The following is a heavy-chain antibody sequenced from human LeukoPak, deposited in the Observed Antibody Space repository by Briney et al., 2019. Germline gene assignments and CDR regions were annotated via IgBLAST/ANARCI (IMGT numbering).Heavy chain of an antibody. CDR3: ARGDYGKLDY. J-gene: IGHJ4*02. D-gene: IGHD3-16*01. V-gene: IGHV4-34*01. CDR2: INHSGST. Sequence: SETLSLTCAVYGASFSGYYWSWIRQPPGKGLEWIGEINHSGSTNYNPSLKSRVTISVDTSKNQFSLKLSSVTAADTAVYYCARGDYGKLDYWGQGTLVTVSS. CDR1: GASFSGYY.